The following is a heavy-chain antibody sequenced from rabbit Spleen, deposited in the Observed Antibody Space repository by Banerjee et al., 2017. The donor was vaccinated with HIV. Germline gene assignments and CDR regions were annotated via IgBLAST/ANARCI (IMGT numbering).Heavy chain of an antibody. J-gene: IGHJ6*01. V-gene: IGHV1S40*01. CDR3: ARDTGSSFSSYGMDL. Sequence: QSLEESGGDLVKPGASLTLTCTASGFSFSGSHYMCWVRQAPGKGLEWIACIAGSSSDFTYSASWAKGRFTISKTSSTTVTLQMTSLTAADTATYFCARDTGSSFSSYGMDLWGPGTLVTVS. D-gene: IGHD8-1*01. CDR1: GFSFSGSHY. CDR2: IAGSSSDFT.